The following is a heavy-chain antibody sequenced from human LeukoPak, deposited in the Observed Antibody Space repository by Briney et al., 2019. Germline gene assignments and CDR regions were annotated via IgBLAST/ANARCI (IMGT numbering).Heavy chain of an antibody. CDR1: GGSISSGGYY. Sequence: SQTLSLTCTVSGGSISSGGYYWSWIRQHPGKGLEWIGYIYYSGSTYYNPSLKSRVTISVDTSKNQFSLKLSSVTAADTAVYYCARHSDYESAIAYWGQGTLVTVSS. CDR3: ARHSDYESAIAY. J-gene: IGHJ4*02. D-gene: IGHD3-16*01. CDR2: IYYSGST. V-gene: IGHV4-31*03.